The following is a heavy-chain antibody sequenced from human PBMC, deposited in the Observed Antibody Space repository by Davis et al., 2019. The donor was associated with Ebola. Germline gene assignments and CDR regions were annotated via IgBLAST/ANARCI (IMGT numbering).Heavy chain of an antibody. CDR2: IIPILGIA. D-gene: IGHD6-13*01. CDR1: GGTFSSYG. J-gene: IGHJ4*02. Sequence: AASVKVSCKASGGTFSSYGISWVRQAPGQGLEWMGRIIPILGIANYAQKFQGRVTITADKSTSTAYMELSSLRSADTAVYYCARESNAGTGGDYWGQGTLVTVSS. CDR3: ARESNAGTGGDY. V-gene: IGHV1-69*04.